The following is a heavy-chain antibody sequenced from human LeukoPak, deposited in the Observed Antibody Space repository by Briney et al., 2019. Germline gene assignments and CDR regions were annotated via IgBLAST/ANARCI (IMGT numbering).Heavy chain of an antibody. CDR3: ARDLSLAMPGGFDY. J-gene: IGHJ4*02. D-gene: IGHD1-26*01. V-gene: IGHV3-21*01. Sequence: GGSLRLSCAASGFTFRRYSMNWVRQAPGKGLEWVSTISSGSDYIYYADSVRGRFTISRDNFRNSVFREVNSLRAEDTAIYYCARDLSLAMPGGFDYWGQGILVTVSS. CDR2: ISSGSDYI. CDR1: GFTFRRYS.